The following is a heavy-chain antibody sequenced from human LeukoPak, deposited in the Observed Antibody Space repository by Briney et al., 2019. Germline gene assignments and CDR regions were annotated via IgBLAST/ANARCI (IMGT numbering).Heavy chain of an antibody. CDR1: GLTLSSHT. D-gene: IGHD1-1*01. V-gene: IGHV3-23*01. CDR3: AKGSTGTTGGWFDP. CDR2: IGGSGVMT. J-gene: IGHJ5*02. Sequence: GGSLRLSCAGSGLTLSSHTMSWVRQAPGKGLEWVSSIGGSGVMTYYADPVKGRFTISRDNSKNALYLQMNSLRAEDTAVYYCAKGSTGTTGGWFDPWGQGTLVIVSS.